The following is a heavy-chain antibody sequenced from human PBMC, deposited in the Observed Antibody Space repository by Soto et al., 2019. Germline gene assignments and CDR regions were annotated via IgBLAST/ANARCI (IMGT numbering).Heavy chain of an antibody. CDR3: AKSGSSGWYGWFDP. CDR1: GFSLRTSGVG. CDR2: IYWNDDK. J-gene: IGHJ5*02. V-gene: IGHV2-5*01. Sequence: ITLKESGPTLVKPTQTLTLTCIFSGFSLRTSGVGVGWIRQPPGKALEWLGFIYWNDDKRYSPSLKSRLTITKDTSKNQVVLTMTNMDPVDTATYYCAKSGSSGWYGWFDPWGQGTLVTASS. D-gene: IGHD6-19*01.